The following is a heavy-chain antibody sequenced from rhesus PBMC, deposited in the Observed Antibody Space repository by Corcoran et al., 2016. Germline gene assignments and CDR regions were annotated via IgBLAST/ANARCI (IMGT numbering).Heavy chain of an antibody. V-gene: IGHV4-169*01. CDR1: GGSISSSY. D-gene: IGHD5-24*01. J-gene: IGHJ4*01. CDR3: ARRAGTVKGGLDY. Sequence: QLQLQESGPGLVKPSETLSVTCAVSGGSISSSYWSWIRQAPGKGLEWIGYSYGSGRSPNCNPPLTSRVTLSVDTSKNPLSLKLSSVTTADTAVYYCARRAGTVKGGLDYWGQGVLVTVSS. CDR2: SYGSGRSP.